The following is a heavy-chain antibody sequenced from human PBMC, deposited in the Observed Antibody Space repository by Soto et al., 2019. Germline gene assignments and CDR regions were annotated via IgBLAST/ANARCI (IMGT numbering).Heavy chain of an antibody. Sequence: GGSLRLSCAASGFSFNDYSANWVRQTPGKGLEWLSHIRGSSNSIHYADSVKGRFTISNDSAKNSLSLQMNSLRDEDTAMYYCARGNSWFDSGAGEPWSPSPQ. CDR1: GFSFNDYS. V-gene: IGHV3-48*02. CDR3: ARGNSWFDS. CDR2: IRGSSNSI. J-gene: IGHJ5*01.